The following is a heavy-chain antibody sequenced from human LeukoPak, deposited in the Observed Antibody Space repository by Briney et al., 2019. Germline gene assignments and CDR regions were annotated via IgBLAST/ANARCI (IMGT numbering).Heavy chain of an antibody. Sequence: SQTLSLTCTVSGGSISSGDSYWSWIRKHPGKGLEWFGYIYYSGSTYYNPSLKSRVTISVDTSKIQFSLKLSSVTAADTAVYYCARDLRYGDYAFDIWGQGTMVTVSS. J-gene: IGHJ3*02. CDR2: IYYSGST. V-gene: IGHV4-30-4*08. CDR3: ARDLRYGDYAFDI. CDR1: GGSISSGDSY. D-gene: IGHD4-17*01.